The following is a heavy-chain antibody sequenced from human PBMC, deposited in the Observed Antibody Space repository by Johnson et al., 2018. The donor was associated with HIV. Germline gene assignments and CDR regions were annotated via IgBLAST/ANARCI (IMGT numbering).Heavy chain of an antibody. CDR2: ISGAGGSR. D-gene: IGHD3-22*01. J-gene: IGHJ3*02. CDR1: AFTFSSFA. CDR3: AKDLHYYDSSGFNDAFDI. V-gene: IGHV3-23*04. Sequence: VQLVESGGGLVNPGGSLRLSCAASAFTFSSFAMSWVRQAPGKGLEWVSGISGAGGSRNYADSVKGRFTISRDNSKNTLYLQMNSLRAEDTAIYYCAKDLHYYDSSGFNDAFDIWGQGTMVAVSS.